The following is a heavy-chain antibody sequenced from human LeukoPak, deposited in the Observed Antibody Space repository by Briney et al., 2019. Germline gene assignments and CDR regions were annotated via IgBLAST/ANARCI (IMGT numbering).Heavy chain of an antibody. V-gene: IGHV3-30*03. CDR3: ARMGIPAAFFDY. J-gene: IGHJ4*02. D-gene: IGHD2-2*01. CDR2: ISYDGSNK. CDR1: GFTFSSYG. Sequence: GGSLRLSCAASGFTFSSYGMHWVRQAPGKGLEWVAVISYDGSNKYYADSVKGRFTISRDNSKNTLYLQMNSLRAEDTAVYYCARMGIPAAFFDYWGQGTLVTVSS.